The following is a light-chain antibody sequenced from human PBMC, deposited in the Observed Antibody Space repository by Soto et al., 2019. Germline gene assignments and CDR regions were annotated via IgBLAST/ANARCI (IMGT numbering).Light chain of an antibody. Sequence: QSVLTQPPSLSGTPGQRVTISCSGSNSNIGRSSVNWYQHFPGTAPKILIYSDDERPSGVPDRFSGSKSGTSASLAISGLQSEDEAEYYCAAWDDNLNGPLFGGGTELTVL. J-gene: IGLJ3*02. V-gene: IGLV1-44*01. CDR2: SDD. CDR1: NSNIGRSS. CDR3: AAWDDNLNGPL.